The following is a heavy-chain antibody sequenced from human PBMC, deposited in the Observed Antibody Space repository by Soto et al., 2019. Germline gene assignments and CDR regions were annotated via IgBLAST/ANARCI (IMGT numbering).Heavy chain of an antibody. D-gene: IGHD5-12*01. CDR3: ARDRLERRYSGYDS. J-gene: IGHJ5*02. CDR2: IYYSGST. V-gene: IGHV4-59*01. Sequence: SETLSLTCAVYGGSFSTYYWNWIRQPPGKGLEWIGYIYYSGSTNYNPSLKSRVTISVDTSKNQFSLKLSSVTAADTAVYYCARDRLERRYSGYDSWGQGTLVTVSS. CDR1: GGSFSTYY.